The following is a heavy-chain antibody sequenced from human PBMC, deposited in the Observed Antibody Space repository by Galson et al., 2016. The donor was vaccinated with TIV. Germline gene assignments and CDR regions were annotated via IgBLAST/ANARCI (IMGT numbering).Heavy chain of an antibody. V-gene: IGHV3-48*01. CDR3: ARVTGRKLEDGETWVLWFDP. J-gene: IGHJ5*02. Sequence: SLRLSCAASGFSFSNYGMNWVRQAPGKGLEWLSYIDSGSSLRYYSDSVRGRFTISRDNAKGSLYLQMTSLRPEDTAVYYCARVTGRKLEDGETWVLWFDPWGQGTPVIVSS. D-gene: IGHD1-1*01. CDR1: GFSFSNYG. CDR2: IDSGSSLR.